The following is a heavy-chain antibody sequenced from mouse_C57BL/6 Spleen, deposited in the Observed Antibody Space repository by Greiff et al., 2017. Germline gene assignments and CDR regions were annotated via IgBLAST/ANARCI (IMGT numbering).Heavy chain of an antibody. V-gene: IGHV1-55*01. J-gene: IGHJ3*01. D-gene: IGHD1-1*01. CDR1: GYTFTSYW. CDR3: AREGDYYGSFWFAY. Sequence: QVQLKQSGAELVKPGASVKMSCKASGYTFTSYWITWVKQRPGQGLEWIGDIYPGSGSTNYNEKFKSKATLTVDTSSSTAYMQLSSLTSEDSAVYYCAREGDYYGSFWFAYWGQGTLVTVSA. CDR2: IYPGSGST.